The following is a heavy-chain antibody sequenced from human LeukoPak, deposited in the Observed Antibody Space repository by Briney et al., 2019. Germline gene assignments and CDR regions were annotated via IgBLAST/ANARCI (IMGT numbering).Heavy chain of an antibody. CDR3: ARVEGDFGEFDFDW. CDR1: GYTFTGYY. D-gene: IGHD3-10*01. J-gene: IGHJ4*02. Sequence: GASVKVSCKASGYTFTGYYMHWVRQAPGQGLEWMGWINPNSGGTNYAQKFQGRVTMTRDTSISTAYMELSRLRSDDTAVYYCARVEGDFGEFDFDWWGRGTLVSVSS. V-gene: IGHV1-2*02. CDR2: INPNSGGT.